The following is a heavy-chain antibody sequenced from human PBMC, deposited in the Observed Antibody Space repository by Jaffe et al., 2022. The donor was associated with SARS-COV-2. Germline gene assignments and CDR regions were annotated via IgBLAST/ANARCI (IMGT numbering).Heavy chain of an antibody. CDR3: AKDLNAMIVVGEGSAFDI. CDR2: ISGSGGST. J-gene: IGHJ3*02. Sequence: EVQLLESGGGLVQPGGSLRLSCAASGFTFSSYAMSWVRQAPGKGLEWVSAISGSGGSTYYADSVKGRFTISRDNSKNTLYLQMNSLRAEDTAVYYCAKDLNAMIVVGEGSAFDIWGQGTMVTVSS. D-gene: IGHD3-22*01. CDR1: GFTFSSYA. V-gene: IGHV3-23*01.